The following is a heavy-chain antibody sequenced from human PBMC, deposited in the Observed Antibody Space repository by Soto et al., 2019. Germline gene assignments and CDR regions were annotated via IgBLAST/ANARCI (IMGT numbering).Heavy chain of an antibody. CDR2: MNPNSGDT. D-gene: IGHD3-10*01. Sequence: QVQLVQSGAEVKKPGASVKVSCKASGYTFTSYEINWVRQATGQGLEWMGWMNPNSGDTGYAQKFQGRVTMTRNTXISTAYMEXSXLRSEDTAVYYCARGELLWFGELLRWGQGTLVTVSS. V-gene: IGHV1-8*01. J-gene: IGHJ4*02. CDR3: ARGELLWFGELLR. CDR1: GYTFTSYE.